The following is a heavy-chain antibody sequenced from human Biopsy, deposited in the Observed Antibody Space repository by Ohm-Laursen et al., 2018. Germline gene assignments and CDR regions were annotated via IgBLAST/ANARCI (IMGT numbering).Heavy chain of an antibody. CDR2: ISASGNHI. CDR1: GFTFRKYA. D-gene: IGHD2-8*01. CDR3: ARDGEAKYCKHGVCPSDF. Sequence: SLRLSCAASGFTFRKYAMNWVRQAPGKGLEWVSSISASGNHIYYTDSVKGRFTVSRDNGKNSVYLQMNSLRVEDTAVYYCARDGEAKYCKHGVCPSDFWGQGTLVTVSS. J-gene: IGHJ4*02. V-gene: IGHV3-21*01.